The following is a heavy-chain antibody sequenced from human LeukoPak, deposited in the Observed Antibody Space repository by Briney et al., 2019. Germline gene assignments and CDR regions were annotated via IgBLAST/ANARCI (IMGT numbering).Heavy chain of an antibody. D-gene: IGHD2-15*01. Sequence: GGSLRLSCAASGFTFSSYWMSWVRQAPGKGLEWVANIKQDGSEKYYVDSVKGRFTISRDNAKNSQYLQMNSLRSDDTAVYFCAREESFSGGSQSLDYWGQGTLVTVSS. V-gene: IGHV3-7*03. CDR3: AREESFSGGSQSLDY. CDR1: GFTFSSYW. J-gene: IGHJ4*02. CDR2: IKQDGSEK.